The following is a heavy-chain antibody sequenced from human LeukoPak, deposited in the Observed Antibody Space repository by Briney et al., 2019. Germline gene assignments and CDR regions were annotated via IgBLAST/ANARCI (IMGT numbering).Heavy chain of an antibody. V-gene: IGHV3-23*01. Sequence: PGGSLRLSCAASGFTFSSYAMSWVRQAPGKGLEWVSAISGSGGSTYYADSVKGRFTNSRDNSKNTLYLQMNSLRAEDTAVYYCAKDPVARGYYDYWGQGTLVTVSS. J-gene: IGHJ4*02. CDR1: GFTFSSYA. D-gene: IGHD5-18*01. CDR3: AKDPVARGYYDY. CDR2: ISGSGGST.